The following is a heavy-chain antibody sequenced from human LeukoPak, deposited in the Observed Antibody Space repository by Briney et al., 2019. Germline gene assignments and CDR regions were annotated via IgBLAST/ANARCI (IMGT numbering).Heavy chain of an antibody. V-gene: IGHV3-7*01. CDR1: GFTFSNYW. J-gene: IGHJ4*02. CDR3: ARDPAAWDY. D-gene: IGHD6-13*01. CDR2: IKEDGSVE. Sequence: GGSLRLSCAASGFTFSNYWMSWVRQAPGKGLEWVANIKEDGSVEYYVDSVRGRFTISRDNTKNSLFLQMNSLRAEDMAVYYCARDPAAWDYWGQGVLVTVSS.